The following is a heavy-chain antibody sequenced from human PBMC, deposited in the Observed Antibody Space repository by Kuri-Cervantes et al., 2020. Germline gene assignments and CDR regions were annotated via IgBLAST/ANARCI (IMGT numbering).Heavy chain of an antibody. CDR3: AKDGGIVVAKYYFDY. Sequence: LSLTCAASEFTFSDYYMSWIRQAPGKGLEWVSYISSSGSTIYYADSVKGRFTISRDNSKNTLYLQMNSLRAEDTAVYYCAKDGGIVVAKYYFDYWGQGTLVTVSS. D-gene: IGHD3-22*01. CDR1: EFTFSDYY. J-gene: IGHJ4*02. V-gene: IGHV3-11*04. CDR2: ISSSGSTI.